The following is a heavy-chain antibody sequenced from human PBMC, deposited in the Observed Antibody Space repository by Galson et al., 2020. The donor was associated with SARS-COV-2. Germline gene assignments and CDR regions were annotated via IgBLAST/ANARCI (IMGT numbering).Heavy chain of an antibody. CDR3: ARDGERGYSGYDYVYYYYGMDV. Sequence: SETLSLTCTVSGGSISSSSYYWGWIRQPPGKGLEWIGSIYYSGSTYYNPSLKSRVTISVDTSKNQFSLKLSSVTAADTAVYYCARDGERGYSGYDYVYYYYGMDVWGQGTTVTVSS. J-gene: IGHJ6*02. CDR1: GGSISSSSYY. D-gene: IGHD5-12*01. V-gene: IGHV4-39*07. CDR2: IYYSGST.